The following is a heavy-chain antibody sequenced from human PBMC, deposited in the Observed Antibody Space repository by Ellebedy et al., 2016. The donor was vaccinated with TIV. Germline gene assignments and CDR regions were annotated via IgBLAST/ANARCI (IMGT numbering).Heavy chain of an antibody. CDR1: GGTFSSYA. D-gene: IGHD3-22*01. V-gene: IGHV1-69*13. CDR3: ARDLTYYYDSSGYYVDDY. Sequence: ASVKVSCKASGGTFSSYAISWVRQAPGQGLEWMGGIIPIFGTANYAQKFQGRVTITADESTSTAYMELSSLRSEDTAVYYCARDLTYYYDSSGYYVDDYWGQGTLVTVSS. CDR2: IIPIFGTA. J-gene: IGHJ4*02.